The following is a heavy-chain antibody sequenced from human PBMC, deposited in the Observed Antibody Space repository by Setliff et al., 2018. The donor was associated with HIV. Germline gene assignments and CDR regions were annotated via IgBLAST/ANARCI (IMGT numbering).Heavy chain of an antibody. CDR1: GGSISSYY. Sequence: PSETLSLTCTVSGGSISSYYWSWIRQPPGKGLQWIGHIFSSGSTYYNPSLKSRVAISVDTSKNQFSLKLSSVTAADTAVYYCARFDHASIDYWGQGTLVTVSS. CDR2: IFSSGST. V-gene: IGHV4-4*08. CDR3: ARFDHASIDY. D-gene: IGHD2-2*01. J-gene: IGHJ4*02.